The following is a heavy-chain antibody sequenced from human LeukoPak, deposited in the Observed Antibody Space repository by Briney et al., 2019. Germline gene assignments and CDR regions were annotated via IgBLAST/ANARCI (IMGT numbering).Heavy chain of an antibody. D-gene: IGHD6-19*01. J-gene: IGHJ4*02. CDR2: ISAYNGNT. CDR3: ASGYSSGWYIGMFDY. Sequence: GASVKVSCKASGYTFTSYGISWVRQAPGQGLEWMGWISAYNGNTNYAQKLQGRVTMTTDTSTSTAYMELRSLRSDDTAVYYCASGYSSGWYIGMFDYWGQGTLVTVSS. V-gene: IGHV1-18*01. CDR1: GYTFTSYG.